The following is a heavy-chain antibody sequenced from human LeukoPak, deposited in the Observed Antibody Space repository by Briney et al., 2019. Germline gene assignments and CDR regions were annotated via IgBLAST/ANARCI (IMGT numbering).Heavy chain of an antibody. CDR3: ATFNLEMATTSDY. J-gene: IGHJ4*02. Sequence: ASVKVSCKVSGYTFTDYYMHWVQQAPGKGLEWMGLVDPEDGETIYAEKFQGRVTITADTSTDIAYMELSSLRSEDTAVYYCATFNLEMATTSDYWGQGTLVTVSS. CDR2: VDPEDGET. D-gene: IGHD5-24*01. CDR1: GYTFTDYY. V-gene: IGHV1-69-2*01.